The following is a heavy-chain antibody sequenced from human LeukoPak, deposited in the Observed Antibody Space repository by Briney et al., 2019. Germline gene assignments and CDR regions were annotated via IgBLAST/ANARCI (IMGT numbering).Heavy chain of an antibody. J-gene: IGHJ3*02. CDR1: GYTFTSYG. CDR2: ISAYNSNT. Sequence: ASVKVSCKASGYTFTSYGISWVRQAPGQGLEWMGWISAYNSNTNYAQKLQGRVSMTTDTSTSTAYMELRSLRSDDTAVYYCARVSGYDSSGYYHDAFDIWGQGTMVTVSS. CDR3: ARVSGYDSSGYYHDAFDI. D-gene: IGHD3-22*01. V-gene: IGHV1-18*01.